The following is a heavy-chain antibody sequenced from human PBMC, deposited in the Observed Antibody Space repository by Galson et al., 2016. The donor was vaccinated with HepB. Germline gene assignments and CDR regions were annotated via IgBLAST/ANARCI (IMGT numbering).Heavy chain of an antibody. CDR3: ARGGGVRRLDPYYFDY. D-gene: IGHD3-3*01. CDR2: ISFDGNNQ. Sequence: LRLSCAASGFTFSPYAMHWVRQAPGKGLEWAAVISFDGNNQYYADSVKGRFTISRDNSKNTLYLQMNSLRPEDTAVYYCARGGGVRRLDPYYFDYWGQGALVTVSS. CDR1: GFTFSPYA. J-gene: IGHJ4*02. V-gene: IGHV3-30*04.